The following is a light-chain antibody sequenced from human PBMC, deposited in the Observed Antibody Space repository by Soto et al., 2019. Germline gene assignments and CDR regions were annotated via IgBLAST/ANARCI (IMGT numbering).Light chain of an antibody. CDR1: QSLSSSY. V-gene: IGKV3-20*01. CDR2: GAS. Sequence: EIVLTQSPGTLSLSPGERATLSCRASQSLSSSYLAWYQQKPGQAPRLLIYGASNRATGIPDKFSGSGSGTEFTLTISRMEHEDSSVYYCQQYGSSSVTFGQGTKLEIK. CDR3: QQYGSSSVT. J-gene: IGKJ2*01.